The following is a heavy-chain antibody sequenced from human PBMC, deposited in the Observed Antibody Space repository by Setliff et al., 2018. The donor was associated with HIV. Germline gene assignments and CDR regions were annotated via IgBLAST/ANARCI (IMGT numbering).Heavy chain of an antibody. D-gene: IGHD1-20*01. Sequence: GGSLRLSCAASGFTVSNDYMSWVRQAPGRGLEWVSVIHSGGSTYYADSVKGRFIISRDNSKNTLYLQMNSLRAEDTAVYYCARDPGRYNGMDVWGQGTKVTVSS. CDR1: GFTVSNDY. CDR2: IHSGGST. CDR3: ARDPGRYNGMDV. J-gene: IGHJ6*02. V-gene: IGHV3-66*01.